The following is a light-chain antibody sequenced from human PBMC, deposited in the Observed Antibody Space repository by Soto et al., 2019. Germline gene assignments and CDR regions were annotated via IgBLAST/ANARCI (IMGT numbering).Light chain of an antibody. CDR2: FAS. Sequence: DIQMTQSPSSLSASVGDRVTITCRASQDISNYLNWYQQKPGKAPKLLIYFASNLETGVPSRFSRSGSGTDFTFTISSLQPEDIATYYCQQYDNLPLTFGGGTKVEIK. V-gene: IGKV1-33*01. CDR1: QDISNY. J-gene: IGKJ4*01. CDR3: QQYDNLPLT.